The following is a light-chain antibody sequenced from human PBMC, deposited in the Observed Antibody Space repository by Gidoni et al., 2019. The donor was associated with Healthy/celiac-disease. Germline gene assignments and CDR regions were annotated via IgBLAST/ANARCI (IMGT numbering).Light chain of an antibody. CDR3: SSYTSSSTLV. J-gene: IGLJ2*01. CDR2: EVS. Sequence: QSALTQPASVSGSPGQSITISCTGTSSDVGGYNYVPWYQQHPGNAPKLVIYEVSNRPSGVYNRFSGSKSGNTASLTISGLQAEDEADYYCSSYTSSSTLVFGGGTKLTVL. CDR1: SSDVGGYNY. V-gene: IGLV2-14*01.